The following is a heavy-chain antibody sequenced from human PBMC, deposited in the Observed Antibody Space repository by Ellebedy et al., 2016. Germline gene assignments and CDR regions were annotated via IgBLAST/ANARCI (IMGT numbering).Heavy chain of an antibody. CDR2: IYYSEST. Sequence: GSLRLSCSVSGGSISSFYWSWIRQPPGKGLEWVGYIYYSESTNYNPSLKSRVTISVDTSKNQFSLKLSSVTAADTAVYFCAGQHFGDYVDYWGQGILVTVSS. J-gene: IGHJ4*02. CDR1: GGSISSFY. V-gene: IGHV4-59*08. D-gene: IGHD4-17*01. CDR3: AGQHFGDYVDY.